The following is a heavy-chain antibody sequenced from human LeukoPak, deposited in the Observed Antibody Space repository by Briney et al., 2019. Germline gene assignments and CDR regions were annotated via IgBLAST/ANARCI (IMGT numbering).Heavy chain of an antibody. Sequence: GGSLRLSCTASGFTFSTYATHWVRQAPGKGLEYGSGISGNGRSTFYASSVKGRFTVSRDNSKDTLYLQMGSLRAEDMAVYYCTRDIGRLRGDAFDFWGQGTMVTVSS. V-gene: IGHV3-64*01. D-gene: IGHD2-15*01. CDR2: ISGNGRST. J-gene: IGHJ3*01. CDR3: TRDIGRLRGDAFDF. CDR1: GFTFSTYA.